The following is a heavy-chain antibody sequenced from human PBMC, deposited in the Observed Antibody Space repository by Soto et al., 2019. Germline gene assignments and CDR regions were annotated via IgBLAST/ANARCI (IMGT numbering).Heavy chain of an antibody. V-gene: IGHV3-23*01. CDR2: ISASGGNK. CDR3: AKNPPEIWLQYDY. D-gene: IGHD2-15*01. J-gene: IGHJ4*02. Sequence: GGSLRLSCAASGITFSDYAMSWVRQAPGRGLEWLSTISASGGNKYFADSVKGRFTISRDNSKNTLYLQMNSLRGEDTAVYYCAKNPPEIWLQYDYWGEGTLVTVS. CDR1: GITFSDYA.